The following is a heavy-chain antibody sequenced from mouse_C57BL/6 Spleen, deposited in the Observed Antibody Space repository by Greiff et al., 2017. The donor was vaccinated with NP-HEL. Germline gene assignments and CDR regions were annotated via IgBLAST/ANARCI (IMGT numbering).Heavy chain of an antibody. CDR1: GYTFTDYY. D-gene: IGHD2-2*01. Sequence: EVQLQQSGPELVKPGASVKISCKASGYTFTDYYMNWVKQSHGKSLEWIGDINPNNGGTSYNQKFKGKATLTVDKSSSTAYMELRSLTSEDSAVYYCARKDYYGYDVSAMDYWGQGTSVTVSS. V-gene: IGHV1-26*01. J-gene: IGHJ4*01. CDR2: INPNNGGT. CDR3: ARKDYYGYDVSAMDY.